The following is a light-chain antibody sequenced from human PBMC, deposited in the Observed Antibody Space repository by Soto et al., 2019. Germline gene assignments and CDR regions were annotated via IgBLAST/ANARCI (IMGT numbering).Light chain of an antibody. CDR2: DVC. CDR3: SSYVCTNSYI. CDR1: SSDVGGYNY. J-gene: IGLJ1*01. V-gene: IGLV2-8*01. Sequence: QSVLTQPPSASGSPGQSVTISCTGTSSDVGGYNYVSWYQHHPGKAPKLIIYDVCNRPSGVPARFSASKSGNTAALTVSGLQAEDEAGYCCSSYVCTNSYIFGTGIKVTVL.